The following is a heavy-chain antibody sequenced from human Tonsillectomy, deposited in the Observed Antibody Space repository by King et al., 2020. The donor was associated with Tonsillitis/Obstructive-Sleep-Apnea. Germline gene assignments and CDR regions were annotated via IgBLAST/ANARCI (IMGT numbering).Heavy chain of an antibody. CDR3: ASRTTVVTPGYFQH. CDR1: GGSISSYH. Sequence: VQLQESGPGLVKPSETLSLTCTVSGGSISSYHWSWIRQPPGKGLEWIGYIYFSGSTNYNPSLKSRVTISVDTSRNQFSLKLTSVTAADTAVYYCASRTTVVTPGYFQHWGQGTLVTVSS. V-gene: IGHV4-59*08. CDR2: IYFSGST. D-gene: IGHD4-23*01. J-gene: IGHJ1*01.